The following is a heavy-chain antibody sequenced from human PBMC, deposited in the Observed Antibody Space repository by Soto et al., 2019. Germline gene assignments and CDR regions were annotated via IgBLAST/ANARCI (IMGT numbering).Heavy chain of an antibody. D-gene: IGHD3-22*01. CDR3: ARPAYYYDSSGYFDY. V-gene: IGHV1-3*01. CDR1: GYTFTSYA. Sequence: QVKLVQSGAEVKKPGASVKVSCKASGYTFTSYAMHWVRQAPGQRLEWMGWINAGNGNTKYSQKFQGRATITRETSASTAYMELSSLISEDTAVYYCARPAYYYDSSGYFDYWGQGTLGTVSS. CDR2: INAGNGNT. J-gene: IGHJ4*02.